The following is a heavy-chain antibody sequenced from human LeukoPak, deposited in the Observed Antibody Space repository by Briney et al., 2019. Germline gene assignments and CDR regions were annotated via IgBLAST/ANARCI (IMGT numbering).Heavy chain of an antibody. V-gene: IGHV3-21*01. Sequence: GGSLRLSCAASGFTFSSYSMNWVRRAPGKGLEWVSSISSSSSYIYYADSVKGRFTISRDNAKNSLYLQMNSLRAEDTAVYYCASSSRFLEWLLYLDYWGQGTLVTVSS. CDR2: ISSSSSYI. D-gene: IGHD3-3*01. J-gene: IGHJ4*02. CDR3: ASSSRFLEWLLYLDY. CDR1: GFTFSSYS.